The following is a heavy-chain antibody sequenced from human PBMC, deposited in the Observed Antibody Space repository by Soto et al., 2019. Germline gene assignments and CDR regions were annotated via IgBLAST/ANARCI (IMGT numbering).Heavy chain of an antibody. D-gene: IGHD2-8*01. J-gene: IGHJ4*02. CDR2: IYPGDSDT. V-gene: IGHV5-51*01. CDR1: GYSFTSYW. CDR3: ARRGEGDIVLMVYATYFDY. Sequence: GESLKISCKGSGYSFTSYWIGWVRQMPGKGLEWMGIIYPGDSDTRYSPSFQGQVTISADKSISTAYLQWSSLKASDTAMYYCARRGEGDIVLMVYATYFDYWGQGTLVTVSS.